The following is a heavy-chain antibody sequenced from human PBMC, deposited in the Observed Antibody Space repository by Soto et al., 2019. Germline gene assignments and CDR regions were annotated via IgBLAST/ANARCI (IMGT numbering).Heavy chain of an antibody. Sequence: EVQLLESGGGLVQPGGSLSLSCAASGFTFSSYAMSWVRQAPGKGLEWVSGISGSGGNTYYADSVKGRFTISRDNSKNTLYLQINSLRAEDTAVYYCAKGGGKQQLPPKDYWGQGTLVTVSS. D-gene: IGHD6-13*01. J-gene: IGHJ4*02. CDR1: GFTFSSYA. CDR2: ISGSGGNT. CDR3: AKGGGKQQLPPKDY. V-gene: IGHV3-23*01.